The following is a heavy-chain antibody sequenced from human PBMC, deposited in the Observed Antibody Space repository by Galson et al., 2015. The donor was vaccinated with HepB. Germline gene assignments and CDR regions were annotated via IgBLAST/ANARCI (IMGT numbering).Heavy chain of an antibody. CDR1: GFTFGDYA. CDR3: SRVTDCSGTSCNDY. Sequence: SLRLSCAASGFTFGDYAMNWFRQAPGKGLEWVGFKRSKTYGGTTEYGASVKGRVTISRDDSKSIAYLQMNSLKPEDTAVYYCSRVTDCSGTSCNDYWGQGTLVTVSS. D-gene: IGHD2-2*01. V-gene: IGHV3-49*03. J-gene: IGHJ4*02. CDR2: KRSKTYGGTT.